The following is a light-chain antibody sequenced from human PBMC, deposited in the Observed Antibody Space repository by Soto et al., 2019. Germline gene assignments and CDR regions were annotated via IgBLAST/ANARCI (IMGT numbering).Light chain of an antibody. CDR3: QSHDSSLSGFYV. CDR1: SSNIGAGYD. CDR2: GNS. Sequence: QSVLTQPPSVSGSPRQRVTISCTGSSSNIGAGYDVHWYQQLPGTAPKLLIYGNSNRPSGVPDRFSGSKSGTSASLAITGLQAEDEADYYCQSHDSSLSGFYVFGTGTKVTVL. V-gene: IGLV1-40*01. J-gene: IGLJ1*01.